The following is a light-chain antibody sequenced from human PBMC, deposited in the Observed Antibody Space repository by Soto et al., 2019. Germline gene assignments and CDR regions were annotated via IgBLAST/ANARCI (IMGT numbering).Light chain of an antibody. V-gene: IGKV3-20*01. J-gene: IGKJ1*01. CDR1: QSVSNNY. Sequence: EVGLSRSPGNLSQSPGERATLSCRASQSVSNNYLAWYQQKPGQAPRLLIYGASNRATGIPDRFSGSGSGTDFTLTISRLEPEDFAVYYCPQYGSSGTFVHGTKVDIK. CDR3: PQYGSSGT. CDR2: GAS.